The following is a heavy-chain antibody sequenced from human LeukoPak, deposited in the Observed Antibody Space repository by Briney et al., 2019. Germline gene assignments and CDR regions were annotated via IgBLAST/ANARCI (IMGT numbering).Heavy chain of an antibody. J-gene: IGHJ4*02. Sequence: SETLSLICTVSGVSMSAFQWSWVRQSPEKGLEWIGCVNTKGETNYNPSLKSRVITSVDTSKSQFSLRLTSVTAADTAVYYCATSNDAKIAPFDHWGQGALVTVSS. D-gene: IGHD2-8*01. CDR1: GVSMSAFQ. V-gene: IGHV4-4*09. CDR2: VNTKGET. CDR3: ATSNDAKIAPFDH.